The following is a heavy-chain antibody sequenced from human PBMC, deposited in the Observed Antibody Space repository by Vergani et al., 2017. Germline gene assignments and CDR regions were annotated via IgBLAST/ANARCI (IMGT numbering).Heavy chain of an antibody. CDR2: ISISSSYI. J-gene: IGHJ4*02. CDR3: ARDLFYYDSSGYYSGFFDY. D-gene: IGHD3-22*01. CDR1: GFTFSSFS. V-gene: IGHV3-21*02. Sequence: EEQLVESGGGLVQPGGSLRLSCAASGFTFSSFSMNWVRQAPGKGLEWVSSISISSSYIYYADSVKGRFTISRDNAKNSLYLQMNSLRAEDTAVYYCARDLFYYDSSGYYSGFFDYWGQGTLVTVSS.